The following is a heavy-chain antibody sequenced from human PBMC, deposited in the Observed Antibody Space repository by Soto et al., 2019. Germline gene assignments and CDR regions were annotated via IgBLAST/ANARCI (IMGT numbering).Heavy chain of an antibody. J-gene: IGHJ6*02. D-gene: IGHD1-1*01. CDR2: IIPIFGT. CDR3: ARGGTGYYYGMDV. Sequence: EASVKVSCKASGGTFSSYAINWVRQAPGQGLEWMGGIIPIFGTRYAQKFQGRVTITADESMSTAYMELSSLRSEDTAVYYCARGGTGYYYGMDVWGQGTTVTVSS. V-gene: IGHV1-69*13. CDR1: GGTFSSYA.